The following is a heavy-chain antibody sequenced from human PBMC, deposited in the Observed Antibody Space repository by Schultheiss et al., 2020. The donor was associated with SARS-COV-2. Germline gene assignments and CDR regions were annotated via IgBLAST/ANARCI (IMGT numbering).Heavy chain of an antibody. CDR1: GGTFSSYA. CDR2: IIPIFGTA. CDR3: ASVWGIVIVPAAIDY. D-gene: IGHD2-2*02. Sequence: SVKVSCKASGGTFSSYAISWVRQAPGQGLEWMERIIPIFGTANYAQKFQGRVTMTTDTSTSTIYMELSSLRSEDTAVYYCASVWGIVIVPAAIDYWGQGTLVTVSS. J-gene: IGHJ4*02. V-gene: IGHV1-69*05.